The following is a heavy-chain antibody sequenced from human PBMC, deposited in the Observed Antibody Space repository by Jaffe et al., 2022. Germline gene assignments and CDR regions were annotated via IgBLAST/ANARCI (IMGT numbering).Heavy chain of an antibody. V-gene: IGHV3-48*03. D-gene: IGHD3-10*01. J-gene: IGHJ4*02. CDR3: AREIDNYYGSGSYYNDDY. Sequence: EVQLVESGGGLVQPGGSLRLSCAASGFTFSSYEMNWVRQAPGKGLEWVSYISSSGSTIYYADSVKGRFTISRDNAKNSLYLQMNSLRAEDTAVYYCAREIDNYYGSGSYYNDDYWGQGTLVTVSS. CDR2: ISSSGSTI. CDR1: GFTFSSYE.